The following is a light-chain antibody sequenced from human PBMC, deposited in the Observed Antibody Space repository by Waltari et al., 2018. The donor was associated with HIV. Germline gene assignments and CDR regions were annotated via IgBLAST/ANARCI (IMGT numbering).Light chain of an antibody. CDR2: GN. CDR3: QTYDSSLSGSVV. CDR1: SSNIGARFD. J-gene: IGLJ2*01. Sequence: QSVLTQPPSVSGAPGQTVTISCTGSSSNIGARFDVHWYQQIPGTAPKLLMDGNNRTSGVPDRFSGSKSGTSASLAITGLQAEDEADYYCQTYDSSLSGSVVFGGGTKLTVL. V-gene: IGLV1-40*01.